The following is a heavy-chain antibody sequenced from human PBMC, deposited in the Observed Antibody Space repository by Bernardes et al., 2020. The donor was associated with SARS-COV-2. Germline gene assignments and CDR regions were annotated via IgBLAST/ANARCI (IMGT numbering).Heavy chain of an antibody. V-gene: IGHV1-8*01. CDR1: GYTFTSYE. D-gene: IGHD6-19*01. CDR2: MNPNSGNT. CDR3: ARGIAVAGTRDYYYYYGMDV. J-gene: IGHJ6*02. Sequence: ASVKVSCKASGYTFTSYEINWVRQATGQGLEWMGWMNPNSGNTGYAQKFQGRVTMTRNTSISTAYMELSSLRSEDTAVYYCARGIAVAGTRDYYYYYGMDVWGQGTTVTVSS.